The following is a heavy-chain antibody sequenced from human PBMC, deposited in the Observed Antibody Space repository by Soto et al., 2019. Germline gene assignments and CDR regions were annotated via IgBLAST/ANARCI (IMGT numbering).Heavy chain of an antibody. D-gene: IGHD7-27*01. J-gene: IGHJ4*02. CDR2: IPNNGSP. V-gene: IGHV4-61*01. Sequence: QVQLQESGPGRVKPSETLSLTCSVSGGSVRTGSYHWSWIRQPPGKGLEWIGFIPNNGSPDYNPSHNSRVVVSIDRSKNQLSLKVNSVTAADTAVYFCARIGWGGDSWGQGNLVTVSS. CDR3: ARIGWGGDS. CDR1: GGSVRTGSYH.